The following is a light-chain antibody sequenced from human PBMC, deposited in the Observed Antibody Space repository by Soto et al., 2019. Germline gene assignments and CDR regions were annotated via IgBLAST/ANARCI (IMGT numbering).Light chain of an antibody. CDR3: EQTYTTPAVT. Sequence: DIQMTQSPSSLSASVGDRVTITCRAGQSVSRFLNWYQQKPGDAPRLLIYAASTLQRGVPSRFSGARSGTDFTLTISSLQPDDFATYYCEQTYTTPAVTFGGGTKVEIK. CDR1: QSVSRF. J-gene: IGKJ4*01. V-gene: IGKV1-39*01. CDR2: AAS.